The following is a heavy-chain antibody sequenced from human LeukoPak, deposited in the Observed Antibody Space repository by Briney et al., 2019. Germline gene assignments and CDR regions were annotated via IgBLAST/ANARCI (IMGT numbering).Heavy chain of an antibody. CDR3: AKDLWFGDLVY. J-gene: IGHJ4*02. D-gene: IGHD3-10*01. V-gene: IGHV3-30*18. CDR2: ISYEGSNK. CDR1: GFTFSSYG. Sequence: GGSLRLSCAASGFTFSSYGMHWGRQGPGKGLDGGAVISYEGSNKYYADSVKGRCTISRANSTNTLYLQMNRLRAEDTAVYPCAKDLWFGDLVYWGQGTLVTVSS.